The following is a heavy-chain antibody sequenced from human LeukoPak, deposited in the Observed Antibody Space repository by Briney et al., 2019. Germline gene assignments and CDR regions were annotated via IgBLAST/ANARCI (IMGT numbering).Heavy chain of an antibody. J-gene: IGHJ4*02. Sequence: GGSLRLSCAASGFTVSSYSMNWVRQAPGKGLEWVSSISSSSSYIYYADSVKGRFTISRDNAKNSLYLQMNSLRAEDTAVYYCARGYRYSGSYYYWGQGTLVTVSS. CDR1: GFTVSSYS. CDR2: ISSSSSYI. D-gene: IGHD1-26*01. CDR3: ARGYRYSGSYYY. V-gene: IGHV3-21*01.